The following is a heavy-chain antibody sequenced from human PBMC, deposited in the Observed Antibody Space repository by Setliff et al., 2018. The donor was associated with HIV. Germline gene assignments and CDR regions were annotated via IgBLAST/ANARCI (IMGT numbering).Heavy chain of an antibody. D-gene: IGHD3-22*01. Sequence: GGSLRLSCVASGFSFSRYTMMWVRQTPGKGLEWVSSIISNLNYKYADSVKGRFTISRDNTKNSLYLQMNSLRAEDTAVYYCAKGDSFVFSYVYPDYWGPGTLVTVSS. CDR3: AKGDSFVFSYVYPDY. V-gene: IGHV3-21*01. J-gene: IGHJ4*02. CDR1: GFSFSRYT. CDR2: IISNLNYK.